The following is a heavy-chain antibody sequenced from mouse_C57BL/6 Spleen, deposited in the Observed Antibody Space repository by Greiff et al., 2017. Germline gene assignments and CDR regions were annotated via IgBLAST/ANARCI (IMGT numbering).Heavy chain of an antibody. CDR1: GYTFTSYW. J-gene: IGHJ4*01. CDR2: IDPSDSET. D-gene: IGHD6-1*01. Sequence: VQLQQPGAELVRPGSSVKLSCKASGYTFTSYWMHWVKQRPIQGLEWIGNIDPSDSETHYNQKFKDKATLTVDKSSSTAYMQLSSLTSEGSAVYYGAICLQTAEGYYAMDYWGQGTSVTVSS. V-gene: IGHV1-52*01. CDR3: AICLQTAEGYYAMDY.